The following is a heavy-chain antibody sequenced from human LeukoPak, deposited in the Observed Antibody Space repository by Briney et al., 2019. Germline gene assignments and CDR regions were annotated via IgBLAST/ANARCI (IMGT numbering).Heavy chain of an antibody. CDR1: GFTFSSYG. V-gene: IGHV3-23*01. CDR2: ISGSGGST. J-gene: IGHJ3*01. D-gene: IGHD2-2*01. CDR3: AKDRSCSGSSCNVGS. Sequence: PGGSLRLSCAASGFTFSSYGMTWVRQAPGKGLEWVSAISGSGGSTFYADSVKGRFTISRDNSKNTLFLQMDGLRAEDTAVYYCAKDRSCSGSSCNVGSWGQGTMVTVSS.